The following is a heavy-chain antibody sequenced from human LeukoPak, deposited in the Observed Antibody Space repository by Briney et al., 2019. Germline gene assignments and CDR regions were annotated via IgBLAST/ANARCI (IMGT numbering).Heavy chain of an antibody. Sequence: PGTSLRLSCVASGFTFSDHGLHWVRQAPGKGLEWMAVVWPDGNKKLYADSVKGRFTISKDNPTNTVHLQMNSLRVEDTAIYYCAVVLVPAAVWHFDFWGSGTRVTVSS. V-gene: IGHV3-33*01. J-gene: IGHJ2*01. CDR1: GFTFSDHG. D-gene: IGHD2-2*01. CDR3: AVVLVPAAVWHFDF. CDR2: VWPDGNKK.